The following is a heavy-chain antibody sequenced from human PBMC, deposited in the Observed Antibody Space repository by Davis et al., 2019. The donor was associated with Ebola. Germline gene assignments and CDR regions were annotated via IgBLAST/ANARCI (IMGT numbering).Heavy chain of an antibody. CDR3: ARHDFWSGFDY. J-gene: IGHJ4*02. V-gene: IGHV4-59*08. CDR2: IFYNGMT. CDR1: GRPLNNYY. Sequence: GSLRLSCSVSGRPLNNYYWSWIRQPPGKGLEWIGYIFYNGMTSYSPSLKSRVTISVDTSQNHFSLNLKSVSVADSAVYFCARHDFWSGFDYWGQGALVTVPS. D-gene: IGHD3-3*01.